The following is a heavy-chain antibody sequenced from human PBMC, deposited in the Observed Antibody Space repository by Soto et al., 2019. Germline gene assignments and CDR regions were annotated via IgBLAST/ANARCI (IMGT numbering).Heavy chain of an antibody. D-gene: IGHD4-17*01. CDR2: MNHXSGNK. J-gene: IGHJ4*02. CDR3: VRVYGEIDY. Sequence: XSVKVSCKASGYTFTNYDINWVRQATGQGIEWMXGMNHXSGNKGYGQEXXGRVIMNXXHSISTAYMELRSMRSEDTAVYYCVRVYGEIDYWGPETLVTVSS. V-gene: IGHV1-8*02. CDR1: GYTFTNYD.